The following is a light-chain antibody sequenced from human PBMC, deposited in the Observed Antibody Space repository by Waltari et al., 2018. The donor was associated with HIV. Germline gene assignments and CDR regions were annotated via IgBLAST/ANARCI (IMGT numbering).Light chain of an antibody. J-gene: IGLJ2*01. CDR1: SSDVGGYKY. V-gene: IGLV2-14*01. CDR2: DVS. CDR3: NSYTTSTTLV. Sequence: QSALTQPASVSGSPGQSITISCTGTSSDVGGYKYVSWYQQHPGKAPKLVIYDVSKRPSGVSNRFSGSKSGNTASLTISGLQAEDEADYYCNSYTTSTTLVFGGGTKLTVL.